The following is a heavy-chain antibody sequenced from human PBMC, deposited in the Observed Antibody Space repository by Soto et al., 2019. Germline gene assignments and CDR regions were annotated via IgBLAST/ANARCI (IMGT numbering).Heavy chain of an antibody. V-gene: IGHV1-2*02. CDR3: ARPPGYIRDWYYFDS. J-gene: IGHJ4*02. CDR1: GYSLIDYY. CDR2: ISPKSGTM. D-gene: IGHD6-19*01. Sequence: ASVKVSCKASGYSLIDYYTHWVRQAPGQDLEWLGRISPKSGTMNYAQKFQGRVTLTWDASLNTAYMELGSLGSDDTALYYCARPPGYIRDWYYFDSWGQGTLVTVSS.